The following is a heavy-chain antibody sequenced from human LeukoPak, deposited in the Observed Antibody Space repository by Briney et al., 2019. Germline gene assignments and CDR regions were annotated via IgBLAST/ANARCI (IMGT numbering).Heavy chain of an antibody. J-gene: IGHJ6*03. CDR2: ISTSSSYI. CDR1: GFSFSSYS. Sequence: GGSLGLSCAASGFSFSSYSMNWVRQAPGKGLEWVSCISTSSSYIYYADSVKGRFTISRDNAKNSLYLQMNSLRAEDTAVYYCARDLVKAYGSGSYYYYYMDVWGKGTTVTISS. CDR3: ARDLVKAYGSGSYYYYYMDV. V-gene: IGHV3-21*01. D-gene: IGHD3-10*01.